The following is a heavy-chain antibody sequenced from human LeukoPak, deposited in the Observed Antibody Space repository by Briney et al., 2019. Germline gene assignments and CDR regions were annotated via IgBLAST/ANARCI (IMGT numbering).Heavy chain of an antibody. J-gene: IGHJ4*02. D-gene: IGHD5-24*01. V-gene: IGHV1-46*01. CDR1: GYAFTSYY. CDR3: ARVQRGGGYNSVHFDY. Sequence: ASVKVSCKASGYAFTSYYMHWVRQAPGQGLEWMGIINPSGGSTSYAQKFQGRVTMTRDTSTSTVYMELSSLRSEDTAVYYCARVQRGGGYNSVHFDYWGQGTLVTVSS. CDR2: INPSGGST.